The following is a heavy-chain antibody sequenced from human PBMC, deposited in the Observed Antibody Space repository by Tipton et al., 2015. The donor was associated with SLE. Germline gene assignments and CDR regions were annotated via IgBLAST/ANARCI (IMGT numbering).Heavy chain of an antibody. J-gene: IGHJ4*02. V-gene: IGHV4-34*01. Sequence: LRLSCAVYGGSFSGYYWSWIRQPPGKGLEWIGEINHSGSTNYNPSLKSRVIISVDTSKNQFSLKLSSVTAADTAVYYCAREASVATIGYYFDYWGQGTLVTVSS. CDR1: GGSFSGYY. CDR3: AREASVATIGYYFDY. D-gene: IGHD5-12*01. CDR2: INHSGST.